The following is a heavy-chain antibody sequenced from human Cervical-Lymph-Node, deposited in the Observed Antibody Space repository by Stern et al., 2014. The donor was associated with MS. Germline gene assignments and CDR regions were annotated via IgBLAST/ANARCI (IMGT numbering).Heavy chain of an antibody. CDR2: LYEDGTT. V-gene: IGHV3-66*02. Sequence: EVQLVESGGGLVHPGGSLRLSGAASGFTVSNSYMNLVRRAPGKGLERVSVLYEDGTTYYADSVKGRVTISRDISKNTVYLQMNSLRLEDTAMYYCARDRGIQMCLESWGQGTLVTVSS. D-gene: IGHD5-18*01. CDR3: ARDRGIQMCLES. J-gene: IGHJ1*01. CDR1: GFTVSNSY.